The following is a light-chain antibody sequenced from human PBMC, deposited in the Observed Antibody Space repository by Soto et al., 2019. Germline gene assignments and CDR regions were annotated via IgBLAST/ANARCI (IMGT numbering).Light chain of an antibody. Sequence: DIQMTQSPSTLSASKGDRVTITCRASQSISSWLAWYQQKPGKAPKLLIYDASSLESGVPSRFSGSGSGTEFTLTISSLQPDDFATYYCQQYNSYSPAFGQGTKVDIK. J-gene: IGKJ1*01. CDR3: QQYNSYSPA. CDR2: DAS. CDR1: QSISSW. V-gene: IGKV1-5*01.